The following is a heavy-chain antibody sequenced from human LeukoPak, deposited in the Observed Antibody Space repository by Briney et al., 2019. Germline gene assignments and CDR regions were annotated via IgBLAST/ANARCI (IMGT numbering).Heavy chain of an antibody. V-gene: IGHV4-34*01. CDR3: ARGRIAAAGTGPYYYYGMDV. Sequence: PSETLSLTCAVYGGSFSGYYWSWIRQPPGKGLEWIGEINHSGSTSYNPSLKSRVTISVDTSKNQFSLKLSSVTAADTAVYYCARGRIAAAGTGPYYYYGMDVWGQGTTVTVSS. CDR1: GGSFSGYY. D-gene: IGHD6-13*01. CDR2: INHSGST. J-gene: IGHJ6*02.